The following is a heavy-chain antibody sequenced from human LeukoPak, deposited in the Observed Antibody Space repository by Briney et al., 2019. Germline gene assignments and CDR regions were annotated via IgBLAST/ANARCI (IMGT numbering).Heavy chain of an antibody. D-gene: IGHD2-15*01. CDR1: GFTFSSHA. CDR2: ISYDGSNK. J-gene: IGHJ4*02. CDR3: AKRGYCSGGTYYSFHFDY. V-gene: IGHV3-30*18. Sequence: GGSLRLSCAASGFTFSSHAMHWVRQAPGKGLEWVALISYDGSNKYYADSVKGRFTISRDNSKNTLYLQMNSLRAEDTAAYYCAKRGYCSGGTYYSFHFDYWGQGTLVTVSS.